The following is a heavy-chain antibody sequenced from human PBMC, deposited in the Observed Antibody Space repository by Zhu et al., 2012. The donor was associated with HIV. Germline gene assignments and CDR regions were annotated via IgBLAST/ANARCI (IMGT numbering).Heavy chain of an antibody. CDR3: AGQSPYYYGLGSGNIDN. Sequence: QVQLQESGPGLVKLSETLSLTCTVSGGSISSSSYYWGWIRQPPGKGLEWIGSIYYSGSTFYNPSFKSRVTISVDTSKNQFSLKLSSVTAADTAVYHCAGQSPYYYGLGSGNIDNWGQGTLVTVSS. CDR2: IYYSGST. D-gene: IGHD3-10*01. V-gene: IGHV4-39*07. J-gene: IGHJ4*02. CDR1: GGSISSSSYY.